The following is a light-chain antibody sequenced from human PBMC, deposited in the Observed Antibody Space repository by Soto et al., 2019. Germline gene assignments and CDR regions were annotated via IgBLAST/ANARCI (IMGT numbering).Light chain of an antibody. V-gene: IGLV2-23*01. CDR3: CSYVGSRAVV. Sequence: QSVLTQPASVSGSPGQSITLSCTGTSTDLGSYNLVSWYQQHPGKAPKLVIYEGSKRPSGVSDRFSGSKSGTTASLTISGLQAEDEADHFCCSYVGSRAVVFGGGTKVTVL. J-gene: IGLJ2*01. CDR1: STDLGSYNL. CDR2: EGS.